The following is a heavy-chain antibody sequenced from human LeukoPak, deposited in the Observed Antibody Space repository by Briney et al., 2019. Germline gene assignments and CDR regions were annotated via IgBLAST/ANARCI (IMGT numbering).Heavy chain of an antibody. J-gene: IGHJ3*02. CDR1: GGSFSGYY. V-gene: IGHV4-34*01. Sequence: SETLSLTCAVYGGSFSGYYWSWIRQPPGKGLEWIGEINHSGSTNYNPSLKSRVTISVDTSKNQFSLKLSSVTAADTAVYYCARRRSVLRYPRGAFDIWGQGTMVTVSS. CDR2: INHSGST. CDR3: ARRRSVLRYPRGAFDI. D-gene: IGHD3-9*01.